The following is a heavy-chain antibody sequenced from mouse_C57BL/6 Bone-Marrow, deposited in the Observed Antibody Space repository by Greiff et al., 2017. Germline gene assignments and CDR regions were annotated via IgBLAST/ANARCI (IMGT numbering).Heavy chain of an antibody. J-gene: IGHJ4*01. Sequence: VQLQQSGAELVRPGASVKLSCKASGYTFTDYYINWVKQRPGQGLEWIARIYPGSGNTYYNEKFKGKATLTAEKSSSTAYMQLSSLTSEDSAVYFCARKSNYVGGAMDYWGQGTSVTVSS. V-gene: IGHV1-76*01. CDR2: IYPGSGNT. D-gene: IGHD2-5*01. CDR3: ARKSNYVGGAMDY. CDR1: GYTFTDYY.